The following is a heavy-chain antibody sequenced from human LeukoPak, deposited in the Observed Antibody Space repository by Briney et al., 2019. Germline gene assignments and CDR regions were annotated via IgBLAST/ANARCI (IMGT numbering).Heavy chain of an antibody. CDR1: GFTFDDYA. CDR2: ISWNSGSI. CDR3: AKDRYSSSWYYFDY. D-gene: IGHD6-13*01. Sequence: GGSLRLSCAASGFTFDDYAMHWVRQAPGKGLEWVSGISWNSGSIGYADSVKGRFTISRDNAKNSLYLQMNSLRAEDMALYYCAKDRYSSSWYYFDYWGQGTLVTASS. V-gene: IGHV3-9*03. J-gene: IGHJ4*02.